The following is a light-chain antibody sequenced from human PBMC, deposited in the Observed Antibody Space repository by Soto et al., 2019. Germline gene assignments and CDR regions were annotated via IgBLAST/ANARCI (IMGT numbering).Light chain of an antibody. Sequence: DIVMTQSPASLAVSLGERATINCKSSQSVLYDSNNKNYLAWYQQKPGQPPKLLIYWASTRESGVPDRFSGSGSGTDFTLTISSLQAEDVAVYYCQQYYSTPWTFGQGTKVDI. V-gene: IGKV4-1*01. CDR1: QSVLYDSNNKNY. CDR2: WAS. J-gene: IGKJ1*01. CDR3: QQYYSTPWT.